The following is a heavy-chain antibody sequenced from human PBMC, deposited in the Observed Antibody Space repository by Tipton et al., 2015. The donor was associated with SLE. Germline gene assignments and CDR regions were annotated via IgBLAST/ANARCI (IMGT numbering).Heavy chain of an antibody. CDR2: IYHSGSA. D-gene: IGHD2-21*01. CDR1: GGSISSGGNY. Sequence: GLVKPSETLSLTCTVSGGSISSGGNYWSWIRQHPEKGLEWIGYIYHSGSAYYNPSLKTRVTMSVDTSQNQFSLNLYYMTGADSGMYYCARDGGGGGPFDSWGQGTLVTVSP. CDR3: ARDGGGGGPFDS. V-gene: IGHV4-31*03. J-gene: IGHJ4*02.